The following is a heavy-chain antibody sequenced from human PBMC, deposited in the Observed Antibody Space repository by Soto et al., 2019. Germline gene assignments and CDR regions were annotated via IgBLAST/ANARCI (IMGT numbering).Heavy chain of an antibody. J-gene: IGHJ6*04. V-gene: IGHV1-3*01. Sequence: ASVKVSCKASGYTFTSYAMHWVRQAPGQRLEWMGWINAGNGNTKYSQKFQGRVTITRDTSASTAYMELSSLRSEDTAVYYCASSGETAGYPRVYYYYGMDLRGKGTTVTVSS. CDR3: ASSGETAGYPRVYYYYGMDL. CDR2: INAGNGNT. CDR1: GYTFTSYA. D-gene: IGHD3-9*01.